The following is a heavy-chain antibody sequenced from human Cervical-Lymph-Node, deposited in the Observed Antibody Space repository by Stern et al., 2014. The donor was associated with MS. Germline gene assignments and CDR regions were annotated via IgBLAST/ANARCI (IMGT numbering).Heavy chain of an antibody. CDR3: ARGDSEAPIYYFDY. Sequence: QMQLVQSGAEVKKPWSSVKVSCKTSGGTFNTFAIGWVRQATGQGLEWMGGITPLVDATNYAQKFQGRLTITADESTRTVYMELSSLRFDDTAMYYCARGDSEAPIYYFDYWGQGTLVTVSS. J-gene: IGHJ4*02. CDR1: GGTFNTFA. D-gene: IGHD2-21*01. CDR2: ITPLVDAT. V-gene: IGHV1-69*01.